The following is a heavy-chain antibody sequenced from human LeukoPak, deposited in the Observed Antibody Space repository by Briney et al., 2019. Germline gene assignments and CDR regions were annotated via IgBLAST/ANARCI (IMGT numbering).Heavy chain of an antibody. D-gene: IGHD3-22*01. V-gene: IGHV4-38-2*01. J-gene: IGHJ3*01. CDR2: IYHSGST. Sequence: SETLSLTCAVSGGSISSGACWGWVRQPPGKGLEWIGTIYHSGSTYYNPSLNSRVTIPIDTSKNQFSLKLSSVTAADTAVYYCANSWYYLDSSGLPKSDAFDRWGQGTLVTVSS. CDR1: GGSISSGAC. CDR3: ANSWYYLDSSGLPKSDAFDR.